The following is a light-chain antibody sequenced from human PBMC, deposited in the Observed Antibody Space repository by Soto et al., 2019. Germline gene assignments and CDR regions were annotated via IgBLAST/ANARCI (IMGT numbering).Light chain of an antibody. CDR1: SSNIGSNT. CDR3: AAWDDSLNGLYV. V-gene: IGLV1-44*01. CDR2: SNN. Sequence: QSVLTQPPSASGTPGQRVTLSCSGSSSNIGSNTVNWYQQLPGTAPKLLIYSNNQRPSGVPDRFSGSKSGTSASLAISGLQSEDEADYYCAAWDDSLNGLYVFGTGTKLTV. J-gene: IGLJ1*01.